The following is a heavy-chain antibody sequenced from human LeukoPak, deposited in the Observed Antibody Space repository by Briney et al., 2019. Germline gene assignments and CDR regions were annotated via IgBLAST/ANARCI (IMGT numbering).Heavy chain of an antibody. Sequence: PGGSLRLSCAASGFTFSNAWMSWVRQAPGKGLEWVGRIKSKTDGGTTDYAAPVKGRFTISRDDSKNTLYLQMNSLKTEDTAVYYCTTDPYDSSGYYSLVGYWGQGTLVTVS. D-gene: IGHD3-22*01. CDR3: TTDPYDSSGYYSLVGY. CDR2: IKSKTDGGTT. V-gene: IGHV3-15*01. J-gene: IGHJ4*02. CDR1: GFTFSNAW.